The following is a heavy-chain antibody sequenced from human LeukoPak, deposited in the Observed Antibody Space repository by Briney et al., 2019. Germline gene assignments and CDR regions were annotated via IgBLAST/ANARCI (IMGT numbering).Heavy chain of an antibody. V-gene: IGHV3-21*01. CDR1: GFTFSSYN. CDR2: ISSSSSYT. D-gene: IGHD4-17*01. J-gene: IGHJ4*02. Sequence: GGSLRLSCAASGFTFSSYNMNWVRQAPGKGLEWVSSISSSSSYTYYADSVKGRFTISRDNAKDSLYLQMNSLRAEDTAVYYCARGRGDYRLTPHNYWGQGTLVTVSS. CDR3: ARGRGDYRLTPHNY.